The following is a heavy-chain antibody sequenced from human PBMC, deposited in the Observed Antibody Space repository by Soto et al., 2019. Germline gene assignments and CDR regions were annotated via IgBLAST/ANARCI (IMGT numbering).Heavy chain of an antibody. D-gene: IGHD7-27*01. Sequence: GGSLRLSCAASGFTFTIFAMSWARQSPGKGLEWVSTISGSGGSTYYADAVEGRFTISRDNSMGTLYLQMKSLRVEDTAIYYCAKEVSLGSTVDLGYWGQGTLVTVSS. J-gene: IGHJ4*02. CDR3: AKEVSLGSTVDLGY. CDR1: GFTFTIFA. CDR2: ISGSGGST. V-gene: IGHV3-23*01.